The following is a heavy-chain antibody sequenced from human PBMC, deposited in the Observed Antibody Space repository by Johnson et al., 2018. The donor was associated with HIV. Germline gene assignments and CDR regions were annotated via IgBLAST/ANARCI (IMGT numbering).Heavy chain of an antibody. Sequence: VQLVESGGGVVQPGRSLRLSCAGSGFTFSSYAMHWVRQAPGKGLEWVAVISYDGNNKYYADSVKGRFTISRDNSKNTLYLQMNSLKTEDTAVYYCTRPSSTYSSGWGGHDGAFDIWGQGTMVTVSS. J-gene: IGHJ3*02. CDR3: TRPSSTYSSGWGGHDGAFDI. D-gene: IGHD6-19*01. V-gene: IGHV3-30-3*01. CDR1: GFTFSSYA. CDR2: ISYDGNNK.